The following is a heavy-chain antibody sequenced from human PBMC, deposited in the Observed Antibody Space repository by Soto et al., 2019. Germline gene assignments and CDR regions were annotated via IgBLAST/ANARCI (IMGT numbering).Heavy chain of an antibody. J-gene: IGHJ4*02. V-gene: IGHV1-69*01. Sequence: QVQLVQSGAEVKKPGSSVKVSCKASGGTFSSYAISWGRQSPGQGLEWMGGVIPIFGTANDAQKFQGRVTSTADESTSTAYMELSSLRSEDTAVYYCARAWPSITMVRGPFDYWGQGTLVTVSS. D-gene: IGHD3-10*01. CDR1: GGTFSSYA. CDR3: ARAWPSITMVRGPFDY. CDR2: VIPIFGTA.